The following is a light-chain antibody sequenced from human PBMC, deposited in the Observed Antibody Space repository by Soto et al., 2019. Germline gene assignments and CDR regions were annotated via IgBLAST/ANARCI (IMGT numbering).Light chain of an antibody. CDR1: QSISSD. Sequence: DIQMTQSPSSLSASIGDRVTITCRASQSISSDLCWYQQKPGNAPKLLIYASILQSGVPSRFSGSGSGTDFTLTITSLQPEDIASYYLQQGHGTFGQGTKVEVK. J-gene: IGKJ1*01. CDR2: AS. CDR3: QQGHGT. V-gene: IGKV1-39*01.